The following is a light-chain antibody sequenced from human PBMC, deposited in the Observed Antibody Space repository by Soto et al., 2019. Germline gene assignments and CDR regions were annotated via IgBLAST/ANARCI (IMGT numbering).Light chain of an antibody. CDR3: QQYNNWPRT. CDR1: QSVSSD. V-gene: IGKV3-15*01. Sequence: EIVMTQSPATLSVSQGERVTLSCRASQSVSSDLAWYQQKRGQAPRLLIYGASTRATGIPARFSGSGSETEFTLTISSLQSEDFAVYYCQQYNNWPRTFGQGTKVEIK. J-gene: IGKJ1*01. CDR2: GAS.